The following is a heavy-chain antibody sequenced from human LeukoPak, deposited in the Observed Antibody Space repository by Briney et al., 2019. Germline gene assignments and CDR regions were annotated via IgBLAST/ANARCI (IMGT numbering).Heavy chain of an antibody. J-gene: IGHJ5*02. CDR2: VSDDGSNK. CDR1: GFTFSRYT. CDR3: ASLYCSGGSCYDVDGVDP. V-gene: IGHV3-30-3*01. Sequence: PGGSLRLSCAASGFTFSRYTMHWVRQAPGKGLEWVALVSDDGSNKYYAESVKGRFTISRDNSKNTLYLQMNSLRPEDRALYYCASLYCSGGSCYDVDGVDPWGQGTLVSVSS. D-gene: IGHD2-15*01.